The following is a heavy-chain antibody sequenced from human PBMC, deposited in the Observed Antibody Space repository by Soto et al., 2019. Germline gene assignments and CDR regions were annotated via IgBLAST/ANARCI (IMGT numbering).Heavy chain of an antibody. J-gene: IGHJ4*02. CDR1: EFTFRSYE. CDR2: ISSSGTTI. D-gene: IGHD6-13*01. CDR3: VRFGGAAAGPGDY. V-gene: IGHV3-48*03. Sequence: GGSLRLSCVASEFTFRSYEMNWVRQAPGKGLEWVSYISSSGTTIYYTDSVKGRFTISRDNAKKSLYLQMNSLRAEDAAVYYCVRFGGAAAGPGDYWGQGTLVTVSS.